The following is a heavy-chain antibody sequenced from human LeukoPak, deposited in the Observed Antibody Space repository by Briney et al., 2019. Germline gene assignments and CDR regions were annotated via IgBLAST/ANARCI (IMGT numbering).Heavy chain of an antibody. Sequence: SVKVSCKASVGTFSSYAISWVRQATGQGLEWMGRIIPIFGTANYSQKFQGRVTITTDESTSTAYMELSSLRSDDTAVYYSASGGNSGYWGQGTLVTVSS. CDR1: VGTFSSYA. V-gene: IGHV1-69*05. D-gene: IGHD4-23*01. J-gene: IGHJ4*02. CDR3: ASGGNSGY. CDR2: IIPIFGTA.